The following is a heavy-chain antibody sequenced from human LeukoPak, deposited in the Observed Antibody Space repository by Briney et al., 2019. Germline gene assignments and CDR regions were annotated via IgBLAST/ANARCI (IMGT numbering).Heavy chain of an antibody. Sequence: PGGSLRLSCSASGFTFSSYWMHWVRHAPGKGLVWVSRINSDGSSITYADSVKGRFTISRDNSKNTLYLQMNSLRAEDTAVYYCARDHRSSSSWGQGTLVTVSS. CDR2: INSDGSSI. V-gene: IGHV3-74*03. CDR1: GFTFSSYW. J-gene: IGHJ5*02. D-gene: IGHD6-6*01. CDR3: ARDHRSSSS.